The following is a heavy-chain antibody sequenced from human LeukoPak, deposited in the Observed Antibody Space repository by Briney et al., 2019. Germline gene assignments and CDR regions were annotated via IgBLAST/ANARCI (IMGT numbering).Heavy chain of an antibody. J-gene: IGHJ5*02. CDR3: ARGFSSSWILNNWFDP. D-gene: IGHD6-13*01. Sequence: SETLSLTCTVSGGSISSYYWSWIRQPAGKGLEWIGRIYTSGSTNYNPSLKSRVTMSVDTSKNQFPLKLSSVTAADTAVYYCARGFSSSWILNNWFDPWGQGTLVTVSS. V-gene: IGHV4-4*07. CDR1: GGSISSYY. CDR2: IYTSGST.